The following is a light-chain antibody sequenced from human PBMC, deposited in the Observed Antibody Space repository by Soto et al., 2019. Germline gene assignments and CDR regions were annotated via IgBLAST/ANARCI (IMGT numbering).Light chain of an antibody. Sequence: DIQMTQSPSSLSASVGDRVTITCRASQSISNYLNWYQQRPGKAPNLLIYTASSLQTGVPSRFSGSGSGTDFTLTISNLQPEDFGTFYCQQSYITPYTFGQGTKLEIE. CDR3: QQSYITPYT. CDR2: TAS. V-gene: IGKV1-39*01. CDR1: QSISNY. J-gene: IGKJ2*01.